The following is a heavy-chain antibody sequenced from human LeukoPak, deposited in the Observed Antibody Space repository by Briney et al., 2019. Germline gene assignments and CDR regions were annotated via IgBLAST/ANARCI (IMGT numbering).Heavy chain of an antibody. CDR3: AKRHGPENGSYDYFEP. V-gene: IGHV4-4*09. Sequence: PSETLSLTCTVSGGSINTYYWTWIRQPPGQGLEWIAYIHSSGYTNYNPSLKSRVTISVDTSKNQFSLKVTSVTAADTAVYYCAKRHGPENGSYDYFEPWGRGTLVIVSS. D-gene: IGHD1-26*01. J-gene: IGHJ5*02. CDR1: GGSINTYY. CDR2: IHSSGYT.